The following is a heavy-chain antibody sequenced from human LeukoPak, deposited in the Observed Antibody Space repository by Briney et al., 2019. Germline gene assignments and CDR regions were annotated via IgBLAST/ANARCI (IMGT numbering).Heavy chain of an antibody. V-gene: IGHV3-23*01. CDR3: AKDRSSWYYPFDY. Sequence: PGGSLRLSCAASGFIFSNYAINWVRQAPGKGLEWVSAISGGGYNTYYADSVKGRFTMSRDNSKNAVYLQMDSLRAEDTAIYYCAKDRSSWYYPFDYWGQGTLVTVSS. D-gene: IGHD6-13*01. J-gene: IGHJ4*02. CDR1: GFIFSNYA. CDR2: ISGGGYNT.